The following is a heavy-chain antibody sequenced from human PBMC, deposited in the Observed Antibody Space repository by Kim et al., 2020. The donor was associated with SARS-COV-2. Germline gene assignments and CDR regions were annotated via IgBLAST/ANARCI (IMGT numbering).Heavy chain of an antibody. CDR3: ARQNLLYYDILTGYFY. Sequence: LKSRVTISVDTSKNQFSLKLSSVTAADTAVYYCARQNLLYYDILTGYFYWGQGTLVTVSS. J-gene: IGHJ4*02. V-gene: IGHV4-39*01. D-gene: IGHD3-9*01.